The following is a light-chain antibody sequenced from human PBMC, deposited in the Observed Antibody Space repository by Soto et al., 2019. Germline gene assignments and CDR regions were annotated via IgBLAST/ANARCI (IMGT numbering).Light chain of an antibody. V-gene: IGKV1-27*01. J-gene: IGKJ3*01. Sequence: DIEMTQSPSSLSASVGDRITITCRANQDIGSSLAWYQQKPGKVPKLLISSASTLQSGVPSRFSGSRSGTEFTLAISSLQPEDVATDYCQKYSSAPFTFGPGTRVDIK. CDR3: QKYSSAPFT. CDR2: SAS. CDR1: QDIGSS.